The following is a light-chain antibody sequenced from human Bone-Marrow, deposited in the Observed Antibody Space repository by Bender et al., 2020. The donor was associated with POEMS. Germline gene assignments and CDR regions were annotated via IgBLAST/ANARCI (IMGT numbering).Light chain of an antibody. J-gene: IGLJ3*02. CDR3: SSYTDSRTLVV. V-gene: IGLV2-14*01. CDR1: TNDVAVYNY. CDR2: EVN. Sequence: QSALTQPPSASGSPGQSVTISCTGTTNDVAVYNYVSWYQHHPDKGPKLLIYEVNNRPSGVPNRFSGSKSANTASLTISGLQAEDEADYYCSSYTDSRTLVVFGGGTKLTVL.